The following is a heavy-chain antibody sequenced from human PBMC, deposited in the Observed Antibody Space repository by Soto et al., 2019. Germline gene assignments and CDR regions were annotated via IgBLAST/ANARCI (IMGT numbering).Heavy chain of an antibody. CDR1: DDSINSDKYY. CDR2: IYYSGST. J-gene: IGHJ4*02. Sequence: SETLSLTCSVSDDSINSDKYYWGWIRQPPGKGLEWIGSIYYSGSTYYNPSLKSRVTISVDTSKNQFSLKLSSVTAADTAVYYCARHASSREGKYYFDNWGQGTLVTVSS. CDR3: ARHASSREGKYYFDN. V-gene: IGHV4-39*01.